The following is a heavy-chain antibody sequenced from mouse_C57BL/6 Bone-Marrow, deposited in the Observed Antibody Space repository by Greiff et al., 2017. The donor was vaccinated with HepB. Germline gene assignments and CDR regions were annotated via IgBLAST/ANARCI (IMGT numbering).Heavy chain of an antibody. CDR2: IYPGSGST. D-gene: IGHD1-1*01. Sequence: QVQLKQPGAELVKPGASVKMSCKASGYTFTSYWITWVKQRPGQGLEWIGDIYPGSGSTTYNEKFKSKATLTVDTSSSTAYMQLSSLTSEDSAVYYCARSGLYYYGSSYHWYFDVWGTGTTVTVSS. J-gene: IGHJ1*03. CDR1: GYTFTSYW. V-gene: IGHV1-55*01. CDR3: ARSGLYYYGSSYHWYFDV.